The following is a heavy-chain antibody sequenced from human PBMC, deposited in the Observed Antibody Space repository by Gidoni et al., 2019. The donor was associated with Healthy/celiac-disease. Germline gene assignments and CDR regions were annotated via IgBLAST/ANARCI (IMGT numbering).Heavy chain of an antibody. Sequence: QLQLQESGPGLVKPSETLSLTCPVSGGSIRSSSYYWGWIRQPPGKGLEWIGSIYYSGSTYYNPSLKSRVTISVDTSKNQFSLKLSSVTAADTAVYYCARSLDYYGSGTYYYYGMDVWGQGTTVTVSS. V-gene: IGHV4-39*01. CDR3: ARSLDYYGSGTYYYYGMDV. D-gene: IGHD3-10*01. CDR2: IYYSGST. CDR1: GGSIRSSSYY. J-gene: IGHJ6*02.